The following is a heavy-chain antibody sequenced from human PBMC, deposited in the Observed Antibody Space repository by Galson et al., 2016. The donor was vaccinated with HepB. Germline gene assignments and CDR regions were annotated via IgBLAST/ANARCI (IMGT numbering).Heavy chain of an antibody. CDR2: ISSSSSYI. CDR1: GLTFSSYS. D-gene: IGHD5-18*01. V-gene: IGHV3-21*01. CDR3: ARARVGYQDAFDI. J-gene: IGHJ3*02. Sequence: SLRLSCAASGLTFSSYSMNWVRQAPGKGLEWVSSISSSSSYIYYADSVKGRFTISRDNAKNSLYLQMNSLRAEDTAVYYCARARVGYQDAFDIWGQGTMVTVSS.